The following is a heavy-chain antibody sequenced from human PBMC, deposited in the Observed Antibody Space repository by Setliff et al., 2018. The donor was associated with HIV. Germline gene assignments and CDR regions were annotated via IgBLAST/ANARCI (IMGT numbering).Heavy chain of an antibody. J-gene: IGHJ6*02. CDR1: GYSISSGYY. D-gene: IGHD6-13*01. V-gene: IGHV4-38-2*01. CDR3: ARRYSSSWFYYYYGMDV. CDR2: IYHSGST. Sequence: NPSETLSLTCAVSGYSISSGYYWGWIRQPPGKGLEWIGSIYHSGSTYYNPSLKSRVTISVDTSKNQFSLKLSSVTAADTAVYYCARRYSSSWFYYYYGMDVWGQGTTVTVSS.